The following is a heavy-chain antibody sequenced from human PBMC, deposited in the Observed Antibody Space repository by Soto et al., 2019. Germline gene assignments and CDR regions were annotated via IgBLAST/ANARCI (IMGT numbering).Heavy chain of an antibody. CDR1: GFTFSSYA. J-gene: IGHJ4*02. V-gene: IGHV3-9*01. CDR3: AKAIYSSGWYRFDY. D-gene: IGHD6-19*01. CDR2: ISWNSGSI. Sequence: GGSLRLSCAASGFTFSSYAMSWVRQAPGKGLEWVSGISWNSGSIGYADSVKGRFTISRDNAKNSLYLQMNSLRAEDTALYYCAKAIYSSGWYRFDYWGQGTLVTVSS.